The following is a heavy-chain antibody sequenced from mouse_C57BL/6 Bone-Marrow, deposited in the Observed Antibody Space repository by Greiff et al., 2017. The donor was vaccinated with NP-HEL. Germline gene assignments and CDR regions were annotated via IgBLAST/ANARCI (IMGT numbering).Heavy chain of an antibody. CDR3: ARCGTTVVGGYYFDY. Sequence: VQLQQSGPELVKPGASVKISCKASGYTFTDYYMNWVKQSHGKSLEWIGDINPNNGGTSYNQKFKGKATLTVDKSSSTAYMELRSLTSEDSAVYYCARCGTTVVGGYYFDYWGQGTTLTVSS. V-gene: IGHV1-26*01. CDR1: GYTFTDYY. J-gene: IGHJ2*01. D-gene: IGHD1-1*01. CDR2: INPNNGGT.